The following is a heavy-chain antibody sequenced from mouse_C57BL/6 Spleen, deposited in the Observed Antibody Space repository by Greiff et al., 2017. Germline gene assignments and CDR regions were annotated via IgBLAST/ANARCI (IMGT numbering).Heavy chain of an antibody. D-gene: IGHD2-4*01. CDR1: GYSFTGYF. J-gene: IGHJ3*01. CDR2: INPYNGDT. Sequence: VQLKESGPELVKPGDSVKISCKASGYSFTGYFMNWVMQSHGKSLEWIGRINPYNGDTFYNQKFKGKATLTVDKSSSTAHMELRSLTSEDSAVYYCARSGGYDYWFAYWGQGTLVTVSA. CDR3: ARSGGYDYWFAY. V-gene: IGHV1-20*01.